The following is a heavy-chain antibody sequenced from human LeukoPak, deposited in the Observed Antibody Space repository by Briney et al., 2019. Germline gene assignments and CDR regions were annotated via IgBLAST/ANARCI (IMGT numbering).Heavy chain of an antibody. CDR3: ARDVFIGGYSYGYGGFDY. J-gene: IGHJ4*02. Sequence: GGSLTLSCAASGFTFSSYWMSWVRQAPGKGLEWVANIKQDGSEKYYVDSVKGRFTISRDNAKISLYLQMNSLRAEDTAVYYCARDVFIGGYSYGYGGFDYWGQGTLVTVSS. CDR1: GFTFSSYW. V-gene: IGHV3-7*01. D-gene: IGHD5-18*01. CDR2: IKQDGSEK.